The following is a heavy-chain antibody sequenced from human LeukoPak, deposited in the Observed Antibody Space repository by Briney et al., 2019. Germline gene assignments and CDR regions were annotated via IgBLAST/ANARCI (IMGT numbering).Heavy chain of an antibody. CDR3: ARDGEEWLSDYYYMDV. D-gene: IGHD6-19*01. Sequence: GGSLRLSCAASGFTFSSYSMNWVRQAPGKGLEWVSSISSSSSYIYYADSVKGRFTISRDNAKNSLYLQMNSLRAEDTAVYYCARDGEEWLSDYYYMDVWGKGTTVTISS. J-gene: IGHJ6*03. V-gene: IGHV3-21*01. CDR2: ISSSSSYI. CDR1: GFTFSSYS.